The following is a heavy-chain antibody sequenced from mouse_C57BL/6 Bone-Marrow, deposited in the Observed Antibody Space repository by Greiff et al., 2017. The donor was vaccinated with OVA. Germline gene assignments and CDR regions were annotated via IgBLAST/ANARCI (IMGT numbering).Heavy chain of an antibody. CDR3: ARSITTVVANHWYFDV. J-gene: IGHJ1*03. Sequence: QVTLKVSGPELVKPGASVKISCKASGYAFSSSWMNWVKQRPGKGLEWIGRIYPGDGDTNYNGKFKGKATLTADKSSSTAYMQLSSLTSEDSAVYFCARSITTVVANHWYFDVWGTGTTVTVSS. CDR1: GYAFSSSW. V-gene: IGHV1-82*01. D-gene: IGHD1-1*01. CDR2: IYPGDGDT.